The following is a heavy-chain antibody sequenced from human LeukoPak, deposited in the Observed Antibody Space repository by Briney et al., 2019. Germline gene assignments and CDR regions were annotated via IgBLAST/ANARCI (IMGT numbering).Heavy chain of an antibody. D-gene: IGHD1-1*01. CDR2: ISGSGGST. CDR1: GFTFSSYA. J-gene: IGHJ3*02. CDR3: AGSSRNDDAFDI. V-gene: IGHV3-23*01. Sequence: GGSLRLSCAASGFTFSSYAMSWVRQAPGKGLEWVSAISGSGGSTYYADSVKGRFTISRDNSKNTLYLQMNSLRAEDTAVYYCAGSSRNDDAFDIWSQGTMVTVSS.